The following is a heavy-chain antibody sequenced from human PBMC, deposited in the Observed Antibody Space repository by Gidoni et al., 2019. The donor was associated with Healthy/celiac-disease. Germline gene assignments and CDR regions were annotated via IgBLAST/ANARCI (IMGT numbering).Heavy chain of an antibody. Sequence: EVQLLESGGGLVQPGGSLRLSCAASGFTFSSYAMSWVRQAPGKGLEWVSAISGSGGSTYYADSVKGRFTISRDNSKNTLYLQMNSLRAEDTAVYYCAKETAMVRGVNPHPYYYYYMDVWGKGTTVTVSS. CDR3: AKETAMVRGVNPHPYYYYYMDV. V-gene: IGHV3-23*01. CDR2: ISGSGGST. D-gene: IGHD3-10*01. CDR1: GFTFSSYA. J-gene: IGHJ6*03.